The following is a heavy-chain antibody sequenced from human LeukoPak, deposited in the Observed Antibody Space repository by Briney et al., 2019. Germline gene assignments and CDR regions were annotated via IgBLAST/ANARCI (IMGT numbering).Heavy chain of an antibody. CDR3: ARDRWGYGSGSYGYYFDY. V-gene: IGHV4-4*07. CDR1: GGSISSYY. J-gene: IGHJ4*02. Sequence: PSETLSLTCTVSGGSISSYYWSWIRQPAGKGLEWIGRIYTSGSSNYNPSLKSRVTISVDTSKNQFSLKLSSVTAADTAVYFCARDRWGYGSGSYGYYFDYWGQGTLVTVSS. D-gene: IGHD3-10*01. CDR2: IYTSGSS.